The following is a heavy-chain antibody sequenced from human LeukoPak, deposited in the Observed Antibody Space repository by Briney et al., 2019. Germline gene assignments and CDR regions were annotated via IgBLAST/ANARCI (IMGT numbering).Heavy chain of an antibody. CDR1: GGSISSGSYY. CDR2: IYTSGST. V-gene: IGHV4-61*02. CDR3: AKESGRSYSSGWENWFDP. J-gene: IGHJ5*02. D-gene: IGHD6-19*01. Sequence: SQTLSLTCTVSGGSISSGSYYWSWIRQPVGKGLEWIGRIYTSGSTNYNPSLKSRVTISVDTSKNQFSLKLSSVTAADTAVYYCAKESGRSYSSGWENWFDPWGQGTLVTVSS.